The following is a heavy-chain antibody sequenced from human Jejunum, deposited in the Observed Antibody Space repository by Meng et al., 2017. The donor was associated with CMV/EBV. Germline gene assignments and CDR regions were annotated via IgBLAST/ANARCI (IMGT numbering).Heavy chain of an antibody. J-gene: IGHJ4*02. CDR2: IIPSLNIA. Sequence: FSTYSVSWVRQAPAQGLEWMGGIIPSLNIANYAQKFRGRVTITADNADKSTSTAYMELSSLRSEDTAVYYCARVHQQLVRGYFDSWGQGTLVTVSS. CDR1: FSTYS. CDR3: ARVHQQLVRGYFDS. V-gene: IGHV1-69*10. D-gene: IGHD6-13*01.